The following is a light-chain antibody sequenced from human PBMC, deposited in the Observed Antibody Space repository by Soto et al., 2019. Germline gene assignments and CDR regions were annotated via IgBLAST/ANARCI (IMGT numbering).Light chain of an antibody. Sequence: QSALTQPRSVSGSPGQSVTISCTGTSSDVGGYNYVSWYQQHPGKAPKHMIYDVSKRPSGVPDRFSGSKSGNTASLTISGLKAEDEADYYCCSYAGSYTYVFGTGTKVTVL. V-gene: IGLV2-11*01. J-gene: IGLJ1*01. CDR2: DVS. CDR1: SSDVGGYNY. CDR3: CSYAGSYTYV.